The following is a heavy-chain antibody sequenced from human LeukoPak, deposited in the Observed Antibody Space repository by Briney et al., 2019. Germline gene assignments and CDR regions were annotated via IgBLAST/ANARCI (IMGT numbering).Heavy chain of an antibody. CDR1: GGSISSSSYY. V-gene: IGHV4-39*07. CDR3: ARVTRPHRFRYYFDY. J-gene: IGHJ4*02. CDR2: IYYSGST. D-gene: IGHD1-1*01. Sequence: PLETLSLTCTVSGGSISSSSYYWGWIRQPPGKGLEWIGSIYYSGSTYYNPSLKSRVTISVDTSKNQFSLKLSSVTAADTAVYYCARVTRPHRFRYYFDYWGQGTLVTVSS.